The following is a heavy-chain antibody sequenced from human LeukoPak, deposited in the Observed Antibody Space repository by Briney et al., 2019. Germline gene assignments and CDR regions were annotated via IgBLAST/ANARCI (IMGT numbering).Heavy chain of an antibody. CDR2: IKSKTDGGTT. Sequence: GGSLRLSCAASGFTFSNAWMSWVRQAPGKGLEWVGRIKSKTDGGTTDYAAPVKGRFTISRDDSKNTLYLQMNSLKTEDTAVYYCTTDSSSWYPYAFDIWGQGTMVTVSS. J-gene: IGHJ3*02. V-gene: IGHV3-15*01. CDR1: GFTFSNAW. CDR3: TTDSSSWYPYAFDI. D-gene: IGHD6-13*01.